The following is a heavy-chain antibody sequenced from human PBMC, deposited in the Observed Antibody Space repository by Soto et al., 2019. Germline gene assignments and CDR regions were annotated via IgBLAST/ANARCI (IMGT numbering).Heavy chain of an antibody. CDR2: IFPADSDT. CDR3: PTNAHFDS. Sequence: PGESLKISCQGSGYSFTNSWIGWVRQMPGKALEWMGVIFPADSDTRYSPSFQGHITISADKSISTAFLQWTSLKASDTAIYYCPTNAHFDSWGQGTLVTVSS. CDR1: GYSFTNSW. J-gene: IGHJ4*02. V-gene: IGHV5-51*01.